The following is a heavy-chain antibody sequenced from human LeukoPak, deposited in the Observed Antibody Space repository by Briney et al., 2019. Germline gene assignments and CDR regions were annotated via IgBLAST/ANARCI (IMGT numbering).Heavy chain of an antibody. J-gene: IGHJ3*02. CDR3: ARTWFGELFSGDDAFDI. CDR2: ISSNGGST. CDR1: GFTFSSYW. Sequence: PGGSLRLSCAASGFTFSSYWMHWVRQAPGKGLEYVSAISSNGGSTYYANSVKGRFTISRDNSKNTLYLQMGSLRAEDMAVYYCARTWFGELFSGDDAFDIWGQGTMVTVSS. D-gene: IGHD3-10*01. V-gene: IGHV3-64*01.